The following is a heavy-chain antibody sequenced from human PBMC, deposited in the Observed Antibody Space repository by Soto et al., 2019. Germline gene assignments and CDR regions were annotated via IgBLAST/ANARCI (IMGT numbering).Heavy chain of an antibody. CDR2: TYYRSKWYN. D-gene: IGHD6-19*01. V-gene: IGHV6-1*01. J-gene: IGHJ5*02. Sequence: PSQTLSLTCAISGDSVSSNSAAWNWIRQPPSRGLEWLGRTYYRSKWYNDYAVSVKSRITINPDTSKNQFSLQLNSVTPEDTAVYYCARAVERRIEVAGATWFDPWGQGTLVTVAT. CDR3: ARAVERRIEVAGATWFDP. CDR1: GDSVSSNSAA.